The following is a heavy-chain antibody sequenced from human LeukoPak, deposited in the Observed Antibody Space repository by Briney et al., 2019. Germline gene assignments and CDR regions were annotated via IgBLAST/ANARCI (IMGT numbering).Heavy chain of an antibody. CDR1: GFTFSDYY. J-gene: IGHJ4*02. D-gene: IGHD3-9*01. CDR3: ARDRYYDILTGKPYYFDY. CDR2: ISGSGTYT. Sequence: GGSLRLSCAASGFTFSDYYMSWIRQAPGKGLEWVSYISGSGTYTNHADSVKGRFTISRDNAKNSLYLQLNSLRAEDTAVYYCARDRYYDILTGKPYYFDYWGQGTLVTVSS. V-gene: IGHV3-11*05.